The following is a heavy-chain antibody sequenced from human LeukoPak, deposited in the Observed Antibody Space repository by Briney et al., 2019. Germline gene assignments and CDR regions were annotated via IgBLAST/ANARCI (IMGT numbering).Heavy chain of an antibody. CDR2: IYYSGST. CDR1: GGSISSHY. J-gene: IGHJ4*02. CDR3: ARAYYRLYYFDY. D-gene: IGHD3-10*01. Sequence: SETLSLTCTVSGGSISSHYWSWIRQPPGKGLEWIGYIYYSGSTNYNPSLKSRVTISVDTSKNQFSLKLSSVTAADTAVYYCARAYYRLYYFDYWGQGTLVTVSS. V-gene: IGHV4-59*11.